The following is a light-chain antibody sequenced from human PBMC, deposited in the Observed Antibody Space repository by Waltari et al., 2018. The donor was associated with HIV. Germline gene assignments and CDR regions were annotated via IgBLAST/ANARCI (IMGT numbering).Light chain of an antibody. CDR3: MSYTGHNRWV. CDR1: IGDVGGYDY. J-gene: IGLJ3*02. Sequence: QSALTQPPSASGSPGQSLTISCTGTIGDVGGYDYVSWYQQHPGKAPKLLIYEVSQRPAGVPARFSGSKSGNTASLTVSGLQAEDEAYYHCMSYTGHNRWVFGGGTKLTVL. V-gene: IGLV2-8*01. CDR2: EVS.